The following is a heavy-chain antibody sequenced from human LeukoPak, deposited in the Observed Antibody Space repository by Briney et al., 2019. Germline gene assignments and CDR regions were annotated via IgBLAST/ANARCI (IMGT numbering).Heavy chain of an antibody. CDR3: AVIPGYSSGWYEY. V-gene: IGHV4-61*08. D-gene: IGHD6-19*01. CDR1: GGSISSGGYY. J-gene: IGHJ4*02. CDR2: IYYSGST. Sequence: SETLSLTCTVSGGSISSGGYYWSWIRQPPGKGLEWIGYIYYSGSTNYNPSLKSRVTISVDTSKNQFSLKLSSVTAADTAVYYFAVIPGYSSGWYEYWGQGTPVPPPS.